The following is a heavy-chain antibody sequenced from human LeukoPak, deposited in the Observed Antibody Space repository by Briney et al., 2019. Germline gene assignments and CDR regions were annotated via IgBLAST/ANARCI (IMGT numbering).Heavy chain of an antibody. J-gene: IGHJ4*02. V-gene: IGHV3-23*01. CDR2: VSGSAGTT. CDR3: ARTPLVRYFDS. D-gene: IGHD2-2*01. CDR1: GFTFSSYA. Sequence: PGGSLRLSCAASGFTFSSYAMSWVRQAGGKRLEWVSAVSGSAGTTYYADSVKGRFTISRDNSKNTLYLQMNSLRAEDTALYYCARTPLVRYFDSWGQGTLVTVSS.